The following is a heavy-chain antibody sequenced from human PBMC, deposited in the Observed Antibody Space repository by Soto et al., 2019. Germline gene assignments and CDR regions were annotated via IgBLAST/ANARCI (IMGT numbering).Heavy chain of an antibody. V-gene: IGHV4-30-4*01. Sequence: QVQLQESGPGLVKPSQTLSLTCTVSGGSISSGDYYWSWIRQPPGKGLEWIGYIYYSGSTYYNPSLKRRVTISVDTSKNQFSLKLSSVTAADTTVYYCARQYYDYVWGSYRRNWFDPWGQGTLVTVSS. J-gene: IGHJ5*02. D-gene: IGHD3-16*02. CDR2: IYYSGST. CDR3: ARQYYDYVWGSYRRNWFDP. CDR1: GGSISSGDYY.